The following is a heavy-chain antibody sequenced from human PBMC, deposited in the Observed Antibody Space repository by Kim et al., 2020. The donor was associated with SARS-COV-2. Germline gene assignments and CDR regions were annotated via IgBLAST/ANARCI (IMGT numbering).Heavy chain of an antibody. V-gene: IGHV5-51*01. D-gene: IGHD5-12*01. J-gene: IGHJ1*01. CDR3: ALIGSGYPNEYFQH. Sequence: SPSFQGQVTISADKSISNAYLQWSSLKASDTAMYYCALIGSGYPNEYFQHWGQGTLVTVSS.